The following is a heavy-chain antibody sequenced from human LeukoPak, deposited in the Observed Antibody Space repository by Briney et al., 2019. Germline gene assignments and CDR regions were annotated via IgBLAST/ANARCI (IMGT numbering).Heavy chain of an antibody. J-gene: IGHJ4*02. D-gene: IGHD1-14*01. Sequence: SETLSLTCTVSGGSVSRGSYYWSWIRQPPGKGLEWIGYIYYTGGTNYNPSLKSRVTISVDTSKKQFSLKLTSVTAADTAVYYCARDPYGNQYDYWGQGILVTVSS. CDR2: IYYTGGT. V-gene: IGHV4-61*01. CDR1: GGSVSRGSYY. CDR3: ARDPYGNQYDY.